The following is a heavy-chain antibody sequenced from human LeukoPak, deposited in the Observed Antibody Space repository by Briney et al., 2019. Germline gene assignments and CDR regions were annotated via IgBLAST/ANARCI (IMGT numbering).Heavy chain of an antibody. CDR1: GFTFSSYA. CDR2: ISYDGSNK. D-gene: IGHD3-3*01. V-gene: IGHV3-30-3*01. J-gene: IGHJ5*02. CDR3: ARQGIITIFEP. Sequence: GRSLRLSCAASGFTFSSYAMLWVRQAPGKGLEWVAVISYDGSNKYYADSVKGRFTISRDNSKNTLYLQMNSLRAEDTAVYYCARQGIITIFEPWGQGTLVTVSS.